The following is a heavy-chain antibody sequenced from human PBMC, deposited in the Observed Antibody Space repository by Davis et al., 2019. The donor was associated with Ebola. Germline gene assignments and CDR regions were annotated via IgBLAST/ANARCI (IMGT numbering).Heavy chain of an antibody. CDR1: GFTFSSYA. CDR3: ARDAVGANFDY. V-gene: IGHV3-23*01. D-gene: IGHD1-26*01. Sequence: GESLKISCAASGFTFSSYAMSWVRQAPGKGLEWVSAISGSGGSTYYADSVKGRFTISRENSNNLLYLQMNSLRAEDTAVYYCARDAVGANFDYWGQGTLVTVSS. CDR2: ISGSGGST. J-gene: IGHJ4*02.